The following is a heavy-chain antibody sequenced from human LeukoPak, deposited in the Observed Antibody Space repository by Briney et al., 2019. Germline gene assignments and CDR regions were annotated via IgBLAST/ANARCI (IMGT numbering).Heavy chain of an antibody. Sequence: SQTLSLTCTVSGGSIISGDYYWSWIRQPPGKGLERIGYIYYSGSTYYNPSLKSRVTISVDTSKNQFSLKLSSVTAADTAVYYCARETSRGGPYDSSGYSNAFDIWGQGTMVTVSS. CDR1: GGSIISGDYY. J-gene: IGHJ3*02. V-gene: IGHV4-30-4*01. CDR2: IYYSGST. CDR3: ARETSRGGPYDSSGYSNAFDI. D-gene: IGHD3-22*01.